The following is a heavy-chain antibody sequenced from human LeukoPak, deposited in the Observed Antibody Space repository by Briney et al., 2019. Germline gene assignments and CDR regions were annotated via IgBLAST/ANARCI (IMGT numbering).Heavy chain of an antibody. CDR3: ARGGRTNAADF. Sequence: ASVTVSCKASDYTFTSSGITWVRQAPGQGLEWMGWISTHNGNTNYAQKLQGRVTMTTDTSTSTAYMELRSLRSDDTAVYYCARGGRTNAADFWGQGTLVTVSS. J-gene: IGHJ4*02. CDR2: ISTHNGNT. D-gene: IGHD3-16*01. V-gene: IGHV1-18*01. CDR1: DYTFTSSG.